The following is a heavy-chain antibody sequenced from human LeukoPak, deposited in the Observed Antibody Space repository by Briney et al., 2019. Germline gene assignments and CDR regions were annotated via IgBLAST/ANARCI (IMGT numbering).Heavy chain of an antibody. Sequence: GAALQIPCKGSGYGFTSYWIGWVRQMPGKGLEWMGIIYPGDSDTRYSPSSQGQVTISADKSISTAYLQWSSLKASDTAMYYCARHGGYYDILTGEPGDYWGQGTLVTVSS. V-gene: IGHV5-51*01. CDR3: ARHGGYYDILTGEPGDY. J-gene: IGHJ4*02. CDR1: GYGFTSYW. CDR2: IYPGDSDT. D-gene: IGHD3-9*01.